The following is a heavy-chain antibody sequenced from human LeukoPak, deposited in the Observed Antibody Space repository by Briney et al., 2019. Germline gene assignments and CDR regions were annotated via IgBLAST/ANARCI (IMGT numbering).Heavy chain of an antibody. J-gene: IGHJ5*02. CDR1: GYTFTSYG. V-gene: IGHV1-18*04. D-gene: IGHD3-10*01. CDR3: ARDPGGSGSYSWFDP. CDR2: TSAYNGNT. Sequence: ASVKVSRKASGYTFTSYGISWVRQAPGQGLEWMGWTSAYNGNTNYAQKLQGRVTMTTDTSTSTAYMELRSLRSDDTAVYYCARDPGGSGSYSWFDPWGQGTLVTVSS.